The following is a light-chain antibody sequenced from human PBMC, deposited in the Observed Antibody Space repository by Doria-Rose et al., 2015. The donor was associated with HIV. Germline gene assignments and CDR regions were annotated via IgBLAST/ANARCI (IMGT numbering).Light chain of an antibody. CDR1: QSFSSTY. Sequence: TQSPGTLSLSPGERATLSCRASQSFSSTYLAWYQQKPGQAPSLLIYDGSTRATDIPDRFSASGSGTDSTPTINRLEPEDFALYYCHQCGTSWTFGQGTKVEI. CDR3: HQCGTSWT. CDR2: DGS. V-gene: IGKV3-20*01. J-gene: IGKJ1*01.